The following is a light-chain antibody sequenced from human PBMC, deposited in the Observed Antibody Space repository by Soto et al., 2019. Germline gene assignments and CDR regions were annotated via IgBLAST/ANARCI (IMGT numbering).Light chain of an antibody. V-gene: IGLV2-23*02. J-gene: IGLJ1*01. CDR3: CSYAGSSAFRV. Sequence: QSSLTQPASVSGSPGQSITISCTGTISDVVSYNLVSWYQHHPGKAPKLMIYEDNKRPSGVSNRFSGSKYGNTASLTISGLQAEDEADYYCCSYAGSSAFRVFGTGTKVTVL. CDR2: EDN. CDR1: ISDVVSYNL.